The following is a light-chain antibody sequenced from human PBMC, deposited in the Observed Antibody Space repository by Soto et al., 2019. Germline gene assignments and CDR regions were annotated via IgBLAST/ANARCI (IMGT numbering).Light chain of an antibody. V-gene: IGKV3-20*01. CDR1: QSVSSTH. J-gene: IGKJ4*01. Sequence: EIVLTQSPGTLSLSPGERATLSCRASQSVSSTHLAWYLQKPGQAPRLLIYGAFNRATGIPDRFSGSGSGTDFTLTISRLEPEDFAVYYCQQYSNLFVTFGGGTKVEIK. CDR2: GAF. CDR3: QQYSNLFVT.